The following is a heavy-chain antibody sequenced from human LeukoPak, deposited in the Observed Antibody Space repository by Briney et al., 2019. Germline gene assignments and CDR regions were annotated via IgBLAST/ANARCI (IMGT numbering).Heavy chain of an antibody. CDR3: ARGSLGKTLDY. D-gene: IGHD7-27*01. CDR2: IIPIFGTA. Sequence: RASVKVSCEASGGTFSSYAISWVRQAPGQGLEWMGGIIPIFGTANYAQKFQGRVTITTDESTSTAYMELSSLRSEDTAVYYCARGSLGKTLDYWGQGTLVTVSS. V-gene: IGHV1-69*05. J-gene: IGHJ4*02. CDR1: GGTFSSYA.